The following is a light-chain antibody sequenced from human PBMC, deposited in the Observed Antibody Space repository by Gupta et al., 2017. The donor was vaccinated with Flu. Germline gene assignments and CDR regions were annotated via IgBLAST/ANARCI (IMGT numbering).Light chain of an antibody. CDR3: QQRDNTPST. Sequence: DIQMTQSPSSLSASVGDRVTITCRASQSISRYLNWYQQKRGKAPKFLIYSASTLQSGVPSRFSGSGSGTDFTLTNSRLQAEDFATYYCQQRDNTPSTFGQGTKLDIK. J-gene: IGKJ2*01. CDR1: QSISRY. V-gene: IGKV1-39*01. CDR2: SAS.